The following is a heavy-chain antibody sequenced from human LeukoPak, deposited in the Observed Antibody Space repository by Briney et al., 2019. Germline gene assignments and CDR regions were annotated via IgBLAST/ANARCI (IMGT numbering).Heavy chain of an antibody. J-gene: IGHJ4*02. CDR3: ARVPDWTYVPDY. D-gene: IGHD3-16*01. V-gene: IGHV4-61*02. Sequence: SGTLSLTCTVSGGSISSDRFYWTWVRQPAGKGLVWIGRIKSSNTNYNPSLKSRVSISLDTSTNQFSLKLSSLTAADTAVYYCARVPDWTYVPDYWGQGTLVTVSS. CDR1: GGSISSDRFY. CDR2: IKSSNT.